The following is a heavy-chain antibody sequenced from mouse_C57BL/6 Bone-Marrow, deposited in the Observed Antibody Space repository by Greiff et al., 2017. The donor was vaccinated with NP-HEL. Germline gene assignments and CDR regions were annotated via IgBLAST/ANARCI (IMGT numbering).Heavy chain of an antibody. Sequence: VQLQQPGAELVKPGASVKLSCKASGYTFTSYWMQWVKQRPGQGLEWIGEIDPSDSYTNYNQKFKGKATLTVDTSSSTAYMQLSSLTSEDSAVYYCARRDVDYWGQGTTLTVSS. CDR1: GYTFTSYW. CDR2: IDPSDSYT. J-gene: IGHJ2*01. V-gene: IGHV1-50*01. CDR3: ARRDVDY.